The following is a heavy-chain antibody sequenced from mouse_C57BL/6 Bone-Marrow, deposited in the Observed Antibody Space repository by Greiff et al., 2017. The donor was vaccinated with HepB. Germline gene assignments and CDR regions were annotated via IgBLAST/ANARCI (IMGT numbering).Heavy chain of an antibody. CDR2: IDPSDSET. V-gene: IGHV1-52*01. D-gene: IGHD1-1*01. Sequence: QVQLQQPGAELVRPGSSVKLSCKASGYTFTSYWMHWVKQRPIQGLEWIGNIDPSDSETHYNQKFKDKATLTVDKSSSTAYMQLSSLTSEDSAVYYCAREENYGSSFSMDYWGQGTSVTVSS. CDR1: GYTFTSYW. CDR3: AREENYGSSFSMDY. J-gene: IGHJ4*01.